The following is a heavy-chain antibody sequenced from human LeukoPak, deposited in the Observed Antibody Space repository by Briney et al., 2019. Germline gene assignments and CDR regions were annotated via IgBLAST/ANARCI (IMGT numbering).Heavy chain of an antibody. J-gene: IGHJ4*02. Sequence: SETLSLTRTVSGASFSSSTYYWDWIRQPPGKGLEWIGSIYYSGSTYYNPSLKSRVTMSVDTSKNQFSLKLSSVTVADTAVYYCARHAGGISATGTRPFDYWGQGTLVTVSS. CDR1: GASFSSSTYY. CDR3: ARHAGGISATGTRPFDY. D-gene: IGHD6-13*01. CDR2: IYYSGST. V-gene: IGHV4-39*01.